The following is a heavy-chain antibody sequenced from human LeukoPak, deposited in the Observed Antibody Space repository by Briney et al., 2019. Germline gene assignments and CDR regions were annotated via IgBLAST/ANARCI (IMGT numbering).Heavy chain of an antibody. CDR1: GGSISSGTYY. V-gene: IGHV4-61*10. Sequence: PSETLSLTCTVSGGSISSGTYYWGWIRQPAGKGLEWIGYIYYSGSTNYNPSLKSRVTISVDTSKNQFSLKLSSVTAADTAVYYCARTPAGELLDAFDIWGQGTMVTVSS. CDR2: IYYSGST. D-gene: IGHD1-26*01. J-gene: IGHJ3*02. CDR3: ARTPAGELLDAFDI.